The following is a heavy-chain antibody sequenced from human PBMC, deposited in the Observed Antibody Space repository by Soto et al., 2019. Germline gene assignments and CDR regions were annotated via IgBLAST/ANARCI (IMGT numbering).Heavy chain of an antibody. CDR2: IGGSGRSI. CDR1: GFTFPNYE. J-gene: IGHJ4*02. V-gene: IGHV3-48*03. D-gene: IGHD3-22*01. Sequence: PGGSLRLSCAASGFTFPNYEMNWVRQAPGKGLEWVSYIGGSGRSISYADSVKGRFTISRDNRKNSLYLQMSRLRVDDTAVYYCAKEDYDTSGYYYAFYRHWGQGTLVTVSS. CDR3: AKEDYDTSGYYYAFYRH.